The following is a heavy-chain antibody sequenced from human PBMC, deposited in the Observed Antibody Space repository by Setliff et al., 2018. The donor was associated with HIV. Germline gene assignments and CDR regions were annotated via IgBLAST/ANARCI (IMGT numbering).Heavy chain of an antibody. J-gene: IGHJ4*02. CDR1: GVSVGSGDYY. Sequence: PSETLSLTCSVSGVSVGSGDYYWHWIRQHPEKALEWIGYIFHSGDTYYNPSLKSRISMSVDTSKNQFSLELTSLAAADTAVYYCATRPRIAARPFDYWGQGRLVTSPQ. D-gene: IGHD6-6*01. V-gene: IGHV4-31*03. CDR3: ATRPRIAARPFDY. CDR2: IFHSGDT.